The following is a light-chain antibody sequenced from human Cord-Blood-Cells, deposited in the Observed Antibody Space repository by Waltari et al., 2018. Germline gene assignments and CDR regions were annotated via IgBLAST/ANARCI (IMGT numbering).Light chain of an antibody. J-gene: IGKJ1*01. CDR2: KAP. CDR1: QSISSW. V-gene: IGKV1-5*03. Sequence: TQMTQSPSTLSASVGVRVTITCRAGQSISSWLASYQQKPGEAPKLLIYKAPILESGVPARFSGSGSGTEFTLSISSLQPDDFATYYGQQYNSYSPWTFGQGTKLEIK. CDR3: QQYNSYSPWT.